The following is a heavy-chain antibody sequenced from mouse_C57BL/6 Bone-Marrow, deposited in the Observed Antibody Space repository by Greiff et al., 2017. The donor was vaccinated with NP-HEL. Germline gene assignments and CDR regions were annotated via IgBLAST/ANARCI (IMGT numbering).Heavy chain of an antibody. D-gene: IGHD1-1*01. J-gene: IGHJ1*03. V-gene: IGHV14-3*01. CDR1: GFNIKNTY. CDR3: ATVDYVSSYSYWYFDV. CDR2: IDPANGNT. Sequence: EVQLQQSVAELVRPGASVKLSCTASGFNIKNTYMHWVKQRPEQGLEWIGRIDPANGNTKYAPKFQGKATITADTSSNTAYLQLSSLTSEDTAIYYCATVDYVSSYSYWYFDVWGTGTTVTVSS.